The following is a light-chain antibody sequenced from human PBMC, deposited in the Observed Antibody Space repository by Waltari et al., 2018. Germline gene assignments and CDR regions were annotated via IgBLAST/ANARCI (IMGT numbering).Light chain of an antibody. J-gene: IGLJ3*02. CDR1: SSDIGGYNY. CDR3: SSYTGSSTWV. V-gene: IGLV2-14*01. CDR2: DVS. Sequence: QSALTQPASVSGSPGQSITIPCTGTSSDIGGYNYFSRYPQDAGKAPQLMIYDVSRRPSGVSNRFSGSKSGNTASLTISGLQAEDEAEYHCSSYTGSSTWVFGGGTKLTVL.